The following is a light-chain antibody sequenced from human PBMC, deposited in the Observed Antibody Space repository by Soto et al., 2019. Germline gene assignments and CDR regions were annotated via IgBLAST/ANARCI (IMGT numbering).Light chain of an antibody. J-gene: IGKJ5*01. V-gene: IGKV3D-20*02. CDR2: GAF. CDR3: QQRSNWST. Sequence: EIVLTQSPGTLSLSPGERATLSCSASQSVSNNYLAWYQQKPGQAPRLLIYGAFSRATGIPARFSGSGSGTDFTLTISSLEPEDFAVYYCQQRSNWSTFGQGTRLEIK. CDR1: QSVSNNY.